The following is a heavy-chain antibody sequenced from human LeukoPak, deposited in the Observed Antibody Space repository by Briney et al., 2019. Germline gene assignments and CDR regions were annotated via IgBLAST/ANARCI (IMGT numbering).Heavy chain of an antibody. J-gene: IGHJ4*02. D-gene: IGHD5-12*01. CDR1: GFTFSSYW. CDR3: AREYAGYDPIDY. CDR2: INSDGSST. Sequence: GGSLRLSCAASGFTFSSYWMHWVRQAPGKGLVWVSRINSDGSSTSYADSVKGRFTISRDNAKNTLYLQMNSLRAEDTAVYYCAREYAGYDPIDYWGQGTLVTVSS. V-gene: IGHV3-74*01.